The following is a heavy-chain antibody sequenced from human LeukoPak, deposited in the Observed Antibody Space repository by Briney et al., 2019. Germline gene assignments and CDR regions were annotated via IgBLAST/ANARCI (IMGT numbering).Heavy chain of an antibody. CDR2: INQDGSQK. CDR3: ARDRAMDDY. V-gene: IGHV3-7*04. J-gene: IGHJ4*02. CDR1: GFNATSNY. D-gene: IGHD5-18*01. Sequence: GGSLRLSCAASGFNATSNYMSWVRQAPGKGLEWVANINQDGSQKYYVDSVKGRFTISRDNPENSLYLQMNNLRAEDTAIYYCARDRAMDDYWGQGTLVTDSS.